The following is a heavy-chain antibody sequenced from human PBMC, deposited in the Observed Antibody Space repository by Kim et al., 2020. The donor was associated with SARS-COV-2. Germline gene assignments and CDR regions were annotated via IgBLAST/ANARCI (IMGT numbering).Heavy chain of an antibody. V-gene: IGHV3-11*01. J-gene: IGHJ6*02. Sequence: GGSLRLSCSASGFTFSDYYMSWIRQAPGKGLEWDSYISSSGSTIYYADSVKGRFPISRDDAKNSLYLQMNSLRAEDTAVYYCARDLAFDYSYSYGMDVWGQGTTVTVSS. CDR3: ARDLAFDYSYSYGMDV. CDR2: ISSSGSTI. D-gene: IGHD3-9*01. CDR1: GFTFSDYY.